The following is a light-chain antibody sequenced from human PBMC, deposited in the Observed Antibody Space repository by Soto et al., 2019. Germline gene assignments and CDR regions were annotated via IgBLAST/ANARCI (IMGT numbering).Light chain of an antibody. CDR3: QQYSKCPQT. V-gene: IGKV3-15*01. J-gene: IGKJ1*01. Sequence: MTPSATPLTESPGERATLSCRARRIVGIDLGWYQQKPGKAPRLLIYRASTRATDIPPSFTGSGSRTEATLTVSSLQSEDIEVYCRQQYSKCPQTFGQGTKVDIK. CDR1: RIVGID. CDR2: RAS.